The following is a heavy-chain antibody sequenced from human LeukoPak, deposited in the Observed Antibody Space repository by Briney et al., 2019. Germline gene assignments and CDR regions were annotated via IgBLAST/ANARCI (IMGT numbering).Heavy chain of an antibody. CDR1: GFTFSSYP. CDR2: ISYDGSNK. V-gene: IGHV3-30-3*01. J-gene: IGHJ4*02. D-gene: IGHD6-13*01. Sequence: GRSLRLSCAASGFTFSSYPMHWVRQAPGKGLEWVAVISYDGSNKYYTDSLKGRFTISRDNSKNTLYLQMNSLRAEDTAVYYCARVTNSWYIYFDYWGQGTLVTVSS. CDR3: ARVTNSWYIYFDY.